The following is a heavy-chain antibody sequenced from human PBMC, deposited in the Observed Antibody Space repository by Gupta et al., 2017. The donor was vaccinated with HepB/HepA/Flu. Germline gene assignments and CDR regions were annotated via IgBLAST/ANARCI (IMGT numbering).Heavy chain of an antibody. Sequence: QVQLQQWGAGLLKPSETLYLTCAVYGGSFSGYYWSWIRQPPGKGLEWIGEINHSGSTNYNPSLKSRVTISVDTSKNQFSLKLSSVTAADTAVYYCARRQVTRKIDYWGQGTLVTVSS. CDR3: ARRQVTRKIDY. V-gene: IGHV4-34*01. CDR1: GGSFSGYY. J-gene: IGHJ4*02. D-gene: IGHD1-14*01. CDR2: INHSGST.